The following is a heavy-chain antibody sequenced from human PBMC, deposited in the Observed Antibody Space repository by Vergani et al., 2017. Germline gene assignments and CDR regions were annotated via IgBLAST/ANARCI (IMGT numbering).Heavy chain of an antibody. V-gene: IGHV3-23*01. J-gene: IGHJ5*02. Sequence: EVQLLESGGGLVQPGGSLRLSCAASGFTFSSYAMSWVRQAPGKGLEWVSAISGSGGSTYYADSVKGRFTISRDNSKNTLYLQMNSLRAEDTAVYYCAKDWSNGGSGWYIISAQNWFDPWGHGTLVTVSS. CDR2: ISGSGGST. CDR1: GFTFSSYA. D-gene: IGHD6-19*01. CDR3: AKDWSNGGSGWYIISAQNWFDP.